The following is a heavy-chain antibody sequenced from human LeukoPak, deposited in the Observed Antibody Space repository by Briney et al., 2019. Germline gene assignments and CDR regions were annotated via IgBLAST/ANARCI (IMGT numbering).Heavy chain of an antibody. CDR1: GFTFSSYA. J-gene: IGHJ3*02. CDR2: ISYDGSNK. V-gene: IGHV3-30-3*01. CDR3: ASGIAAADAFDI. D-gene: IGHD6-13*01. Sequence: GRSLRLSCAASGFTFSSYAMHWVRQAPGKGLEWVAVISYDGSNKYYADSVKGRFTISRDNSKNTLYLQMNRLRAEDTAVYYCASGIAAADAFDIWGQGTMVTVSS.